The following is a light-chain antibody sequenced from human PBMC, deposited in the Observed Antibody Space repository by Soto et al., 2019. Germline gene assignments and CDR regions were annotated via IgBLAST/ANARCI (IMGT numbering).Light chain of an antibody. J-gene: IGLJ2*01. CDR3: SSYTSSSTYVV. CDR1: SSDVGGYNY. CDR2: DVA. Sequence: QSALTQPASVSGSPGQSITISCTGTSSDVGGYNYVSWYQQHPGKAPQLIIYDVANRPSGVYNRFSGSKSGNTASLTISGLQAEDEADYYCSSYTSSSTYVVFGGGTKLTVL. V-gene: IGLV2-14*03.